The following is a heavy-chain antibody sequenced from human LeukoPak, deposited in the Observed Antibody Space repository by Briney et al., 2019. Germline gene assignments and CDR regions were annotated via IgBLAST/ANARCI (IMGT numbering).Heavy chain of an antibody. CDR3: AKDGSGSIAL. CDR2: IQHDESNE. CDR1: GFTFSYYG. D-gene: IGHD3-22*01. V-gene: IGHV3-30*02. Sequence: GGSLRPSCAASGFTFSYYGMHWVRQAPGKGLEWVAFIQHDESNEDYEDSVKGRFTISRDNPKNTLYLQLNSLRDEDTAVYYCAKDGSGSIALWCRGTLVTVSS. J-gene: IGHJ4*02.